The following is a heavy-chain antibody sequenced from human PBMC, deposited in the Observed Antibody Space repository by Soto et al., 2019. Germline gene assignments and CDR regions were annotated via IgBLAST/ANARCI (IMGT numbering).Heavy chain of an antibody. CDR2: ISSSSSYI. V-gene: IGHV3-21*01. Sequence: PGGSLRLSCAASGFTFSSYSMNWVRQAPGKGLEWVSSISSSSSYIYYADSVKGRFTISRDNAKNSLYLQMNSLRAEDTAVYYSARSHPLYSGSYYLFDYWGQGTLVTVS. CDR1: GFTFSSYS. D-gene: IGHD1-26*01. CDR3: ARSHPLYSGSYYLFDY. J-gene: IGHJ4*02.